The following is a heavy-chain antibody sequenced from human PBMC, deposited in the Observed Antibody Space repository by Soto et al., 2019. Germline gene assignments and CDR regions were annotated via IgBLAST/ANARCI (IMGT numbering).Heavy chain of an antibody. CDR2: ISYDGSNK. CDR3: AKDKGGYYDSSGPAPYFDI. Sequence: GSLRLSCAASGFTFSSYGMHWVRQAPGKGLEWVAVISYDGSNKYYADSVKGRFTISRDNSKNTLYLQMNSLRAEDTAVYYCAKDKGGYYDSSGPAPYFDIWGQGTMVTVSS. D-gene: IGHD3-22*01. V-gene: IGHV3-30*18. CDR1: GFTFSSYG. J-gene: IGHJ3*02.